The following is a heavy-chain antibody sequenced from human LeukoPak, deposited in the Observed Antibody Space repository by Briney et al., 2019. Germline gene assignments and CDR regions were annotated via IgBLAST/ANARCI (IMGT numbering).Heavy chain of an antibody. CDR1: GGSVSSYY. Sequence: KPSETLSLTCSVSGGSVSSYYWSWIRQPPGKGLEWIGYIYYSGSTNYNPSLKSRVTISVDTSKNQFSLKLSSVTAADTAVYYCARDLSNPKDSYYYGMDVWGQGTLVTVSS. V-gene: IGHV4-59*02. J-gene: IGHJ6*02. D-gene: IGHD2/OR15-2a*01. CDR3: ARDLSNPKDSYYYGMDV. CDR2: IYYSGST.